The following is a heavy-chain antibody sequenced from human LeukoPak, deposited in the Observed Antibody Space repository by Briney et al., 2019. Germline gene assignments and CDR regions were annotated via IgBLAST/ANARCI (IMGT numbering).Heavy chain of an antibody. V-gene: IGHV1-18*01. Sequence: ASVTVSCKASGYSFTSYGISWVRQAPGQGLEWMGRISAYNGNTNYAQKLQVRVTMTTYAYTSTAYMELRSLSSADAAVYYYSCLGGVGAIDYIDVWGKGTTVTVSS. CDR2: ISAYNGNT. J-gene: IGHJ6*03. CDR3: SCLGGVGAIDYIDV. CDR1: GYSFTSYG. D-gene: IGHD1-26*01.